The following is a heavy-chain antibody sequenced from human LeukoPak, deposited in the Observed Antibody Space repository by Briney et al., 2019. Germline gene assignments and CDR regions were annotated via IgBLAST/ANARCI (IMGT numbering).Heavy chain of an antibody. CDR2: IYYSGNT. J-gene: IGHJ4*01. CDR1: GDSTSSYY. Sequence: SETLSLTCTVSGDSTSSYYWSWIRQPPGQGLEWIGYIYYSGNTNYNPSLKSRVTISVDTSKNQFSLKLSSVTAADAAVYYCARGPMQPSGSYYVDYLDYWGQGTLVTVSS. V-gene: IGHV4-59*01. CDR3: ARGPMQPSGSYYVDYLDY. D-gene: IGHD1-26*01.